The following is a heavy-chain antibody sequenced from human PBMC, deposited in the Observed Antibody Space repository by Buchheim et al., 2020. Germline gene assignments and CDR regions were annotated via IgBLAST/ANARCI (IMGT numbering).Heavy chain of an antibody. V-gene: IGHV3-15*01. Sequence: VQLVESGGGLVKPGGSLRLSCAASGFTFSDYYMSWIRQAPGKGLEWVGRIKSKTDGGTTDYAAPVKGRFTISRDDSKNTLYLQMNSLKTEDTAVYYCTTVVGPAAMYYYYYYGMDVWGQGTT. J-gene: IGHJ6*02. CDR2: IKSKTDGGTT. D-gene: IGHD2-2*01. CDR3: TTVVGPAAMYYYYYYGMDV. CDR1: GFTFSDYY.